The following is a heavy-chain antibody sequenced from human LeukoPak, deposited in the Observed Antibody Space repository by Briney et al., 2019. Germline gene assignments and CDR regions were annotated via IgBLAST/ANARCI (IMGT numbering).Heavy chain of an antibody. Sequence: AGGSLRLSCAASGFTFSSYSMNWVRQAPGKGLEWVSSISSSSSYIYYADSVKGRFTISRDNAKNSLYLQMNSLRAEDTAVYYCASGGGYYFPFDYWGQGTLVTVSS. CDR3: ASGGGYYFPFDY. CDR1: GFTFSSYS. V-gene: IGHV3-21*01. D-gene: IGHD3-22*01. CDR2: ISSSSSYI. J-gene: IGHJ4*02.